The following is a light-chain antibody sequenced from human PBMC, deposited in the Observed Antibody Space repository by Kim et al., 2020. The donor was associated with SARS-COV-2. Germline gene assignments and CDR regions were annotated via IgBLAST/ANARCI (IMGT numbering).Light chain of an antibody. CDR3: QTWGTGIRV. CDR1: SGHSNYA. CDR2: VNSDGSH. J-gene: IGLJ3*02. Sequence: QLVLTQSPSASASLGASVKLTRTLSSGHSNYAIAWHQQQPEKGPRYLMKVNSDGSHSKGDGIPDRFSGSSSGAERYLTISSLKSEDEADYYCQTWGTGIRVFGGGTQLTVL. V-gene: IGLV4-69*02.